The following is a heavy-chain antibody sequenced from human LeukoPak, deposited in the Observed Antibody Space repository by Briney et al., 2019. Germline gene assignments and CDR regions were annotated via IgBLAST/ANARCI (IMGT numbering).Heavy chain of an antibody. Sequence: ETGGSLRLSCAASGFTFSSYAMSWVRQAPGKGLEWVSAISGSGGSTYYADSVKGRFTISRDNSKNTLYLQMNSLRAEDTAVYYCAKDYYDFWSGYSSYYYYGMDVWGQGTTVTVSS. CDR2: ISGSGGST. CDR1: GFTFSSYA. J-gene: IGHJ6*02. CDR3: AKDYYDFWSGYSSYYYYGMDV. D-gene: IGHD3-3*01. V-gene: IGHV3-23*01.